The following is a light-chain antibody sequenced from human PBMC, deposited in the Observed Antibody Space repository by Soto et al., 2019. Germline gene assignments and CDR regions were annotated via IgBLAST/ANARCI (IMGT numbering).Light chain of an antibody. CDR1: SSNIGSNT. Sequence: QSVLTQPPSASGTPGQRVSISCSGSSSNIGSNTVNWYQQLPGTAPKLLIYTNNQRPSGVPDRCSGCKSGTSASLAISGLRCEDEADYYCATWDDSLNAVVFGGGTKLTVL. V-gene: IGLV1-44*01. J-gene: IGLJ2*01. CDR3: ATWDDSLNAVV. CDR2: TNN.